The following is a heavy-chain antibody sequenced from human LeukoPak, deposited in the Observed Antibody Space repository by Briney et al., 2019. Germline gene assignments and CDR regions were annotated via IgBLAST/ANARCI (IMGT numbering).Heavy chain of an antibody. Sequence: PSGTLSLTCAVSGGSISSSNWWSWVCQPPGKGLEWIGEIYHSGSTNYNPSLKSRVTISVDKSKNQFSLKLSSVTAADTAVYYCARVVIIPSNWFDPWGQGTLVTVSS. CDR2: IYHSGST. CDR1: GGSISSSNW. V-gene: IGHV4-4*02. J-gene: IGHJ5*02. D-gene: IGHD3-3*01. CDR3: ARVVIIPSNWFDP.